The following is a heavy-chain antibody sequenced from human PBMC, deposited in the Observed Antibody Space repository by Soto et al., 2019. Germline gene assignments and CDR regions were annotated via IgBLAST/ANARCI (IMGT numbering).Heavy chain of an antibody. CDR3: ARHRLDGYNPSFYGRDV. J-gene: IGHJ6*02. CDR2: IIPIFATA. Sequence: QVQLVQSGAEVKKPGSAVKVSCKASGGTFSTYAISWVRQAPGQGLEWMGGIIPIFATANYAQKFQDRVTITADQSTSTAYMELRSLRSEDTAVYYCARHRLDGYNPSFYGRDVWGQGTTVTVSS. D-gene: IGHD5-12*01. CDR1: GGTFSTYA. V-gene: IGHV1-69*12.